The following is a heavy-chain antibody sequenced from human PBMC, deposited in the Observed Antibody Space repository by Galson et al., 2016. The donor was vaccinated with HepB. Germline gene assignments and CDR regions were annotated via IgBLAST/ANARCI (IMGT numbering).Heavy chain of an antibody. CDR1: GFTFRSYA. Sequence: SLRLSCAASGFTFRSYAMNWVRQAPGKGLQWVSAIDNSAGSTYYADPVKGRFTISRDNSQNTLYLQMNSLRPEDTAVYYCARDSQLNLEQGLDYWGQGTLVTVPS. CDR2: IDNSAGST. D-gene: IGHD1/OR15-1a*01. J-gene: IGHJ4*02. V-gene: IGHV3-23*01. CDR3: ARDSQLNLEQGLDY.